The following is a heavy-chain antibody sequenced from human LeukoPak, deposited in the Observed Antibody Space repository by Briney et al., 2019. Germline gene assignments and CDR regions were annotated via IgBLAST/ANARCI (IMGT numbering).Heavy chain of an antibody. V-gene: IGHV1-18*01. CDR3: ARGGYYDSSGYYRY. Sequence: ASVKVSCKASGYTFTSYGISWVRQAPGQGLEWMGWISAYNGNANYAQKLQGRVTMTTDTSTSTAYMELRSLRSDDTAVYYCARGGYYDSSGYYRYWGQGTLVTVSS. J-gene: IGHJ4*02. CDR2: ISAYNGNA. D-gene: IGHD3-22*01. CDR1: GYTFTSYG.